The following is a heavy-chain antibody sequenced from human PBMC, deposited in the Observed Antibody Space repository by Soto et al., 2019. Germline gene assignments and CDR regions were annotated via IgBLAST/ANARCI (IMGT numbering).Heavy chain of an antibody. J-gene: IGHJ4*02. CDR3: ASPSTPMRVVRYYFDY. CDR2: IIPIFGTA. CDR1: GGTFSSYA. V-gene: IGHV1-69*01. Sequence: QVQLVQSGAEVKKPGSSVKVSCKASGGTFSSYAISWVRQAPGQGLEWMGGIIPIFGTANYAQKFQGRVTITADESTSTAYMELSSLRSEDTAVYYCASPSTPMRVVRYYFDYWGQGTLVTVSS. D-gene: IGHD3-22*01.